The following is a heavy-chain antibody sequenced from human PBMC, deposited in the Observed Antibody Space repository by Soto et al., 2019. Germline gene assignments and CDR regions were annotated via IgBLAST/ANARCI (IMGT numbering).Heavy chain of an antibody. CDR3: AHTTYHILSGWSGWFDP. Sequence: QITLKESGPTLVKPTQTLTLTCTFSGFSLSTSGVGVGWIRQPPGKALEWLALIYWDDDKRYSPSLKSRLTITKDTSKNQVVLTMTHMDPVDTATYYCAHTTYHILSGWSGWFDPWGQGTLVTVSS. J-gene: IGHJ5*02. D-gene: IGHD3-9*01. CDR1: GFSLSTSGVG. CDR2: IYWDDDK. V-gene: IGHV2-5*02.